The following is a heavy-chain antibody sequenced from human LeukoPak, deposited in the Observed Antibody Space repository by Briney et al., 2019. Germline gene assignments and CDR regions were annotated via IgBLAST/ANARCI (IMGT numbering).Heavy chain of an antibody. V-gene: IGHV3-74*01. CDR2: INSDGSST. D-gene: IGHD3-22*01. CDR1: GFTFSSYW. J-gene: IGHJ4*02. Sequence: GGSLRLSCAASGFTFSSYWMHWVRQAPGKGLVWVSRINSDGSSTSYADSVKGRFTISRDNSKNTLYLQMNSLRAEDTAVYYCARGRSSGYSYYFDYWGQGTLVTVSS. CDR3: ARGRSSGYSYYFDY.